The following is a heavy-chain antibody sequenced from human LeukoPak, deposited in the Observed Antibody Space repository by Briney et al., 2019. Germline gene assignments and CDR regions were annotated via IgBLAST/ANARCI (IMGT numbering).Heavy chain of an antibody. D-gene: IGHD3-22*01. CDR1: GYTFTGYY. CDR2: INPNSGGT. J-gene: IGHJ4*02. Sequence: SVKVSCKASGYTFTGYYMHRVRQAPGQGLEWMGWINPNSGGTNYAQKFQGRVTMTRDTSISTAYMELSRLRSDDTAVYYCARVNYYDSSGYYHHFDYWGRGTLVTVSS. CDR3: ARVNYYDSSGYYHHFDY. V-gene: IGHV1-2*02.